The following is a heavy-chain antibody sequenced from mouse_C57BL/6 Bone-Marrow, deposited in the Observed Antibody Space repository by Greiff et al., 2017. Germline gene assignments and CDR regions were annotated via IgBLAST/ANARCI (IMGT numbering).Heavy chain of an antibody. V-gene: IGHV1-64*01. D-gene: IGHD1-1*01. CDR1: GYTFTSYW. CDR2: IHPNSGST. J-gene: IGHJ2*01. CDR3: ARVTTRFYYFDY. Sequence: QVQLQQPGAELVKPGASVKLSCKASGYTFTSYWMHWVKPRPGQGLEWIGMIHPNSGSTNHNEKFKSKATLTVDKSSSSAYMQLSSLTSEDSAVYDCARVTTRFYYFDYWGQGTTLTVSS.